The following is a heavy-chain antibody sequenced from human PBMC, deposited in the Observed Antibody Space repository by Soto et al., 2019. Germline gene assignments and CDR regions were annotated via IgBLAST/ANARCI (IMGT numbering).Heavy chain of an antibody. Sequence: GGSLRLSCAASGFTFSNAWMSWVRQAPGKGLEWVGHIKSKTDGGTTDYAAPVKGRFTISRDDSKNTLYLQMNSLKTEDTAVYYCTTFTFGGVIVPFDYWGQGTLVTVSS. J-gene: IGHJ4*02. CDR3: TTFTFGGVIVPFDY. CDR1: GFTFSNAW. V-gene: IGHV3-15*01. D-gene: IGHD3-16*02. CDR2: IKSKTDGGTT.